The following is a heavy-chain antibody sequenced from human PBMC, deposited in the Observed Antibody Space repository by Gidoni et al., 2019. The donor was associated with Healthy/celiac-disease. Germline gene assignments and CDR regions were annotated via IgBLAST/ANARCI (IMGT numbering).Heavy chain of an antibody. CDR2: IYTSGST. Sequence: QVQLQESGPGLVKPSQTLSLTCTVSGGSISRGSYYWRWIRQPAGKGLEWIGRIYTSGSTNYNPSLKSRVTISVDTSKNQFSLKLSSVTAADTAVYYCARERLWGRSTSGADSWGQGTLVTVSS. J-gene: IGHJ5*01. CDR1: GGSISRGSYY. D-gene: IGHD2-2*01. CDR3: ARERLWGRSTSGADS. V-gene: IGHV4-61*02.